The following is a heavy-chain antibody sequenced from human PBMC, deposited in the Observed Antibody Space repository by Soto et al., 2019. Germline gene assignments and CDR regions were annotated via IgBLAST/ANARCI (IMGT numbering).Heavy chain of an antibody. CDR1: RYTFTSYY. CDR2: INPSGGST. V-gene: IGHV1-46*01. CDR3: ARDREDGQSMTWFDP. J-gene: IGHJ5*02. Sequence: GASVKVSCEACRYTFTSYYMHWVRQAPGQGLEWMGIINPSGGSTSYAQKFQGRVTMTRDTSTSTVYMELSSLRSEDTAVYYCARDREDGQSMTWFDPWGQGTLVTVSS.